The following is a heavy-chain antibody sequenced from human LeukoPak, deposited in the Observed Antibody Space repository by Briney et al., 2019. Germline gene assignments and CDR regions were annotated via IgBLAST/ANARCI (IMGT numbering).Heavy chain of an antibody. Sequence: GGSLRLSCAASGFTFSTYEMNWVRRAPGKGLEWVSYISSSGSAMYYADSVKGRFTISRDNAKNSLFLQMNSLRVEDTAVYYCARDRYSSGWGSFDYWGQGTLVTVSS. CDR3: ARDRYSSGWGSFDY. J-gene: IGHJ4*02. V-gene: IGHV3-48*03. D-gene: IGHD6-19*01. CDR2: ISSSGSAM. CDR1: GFTFSTYE.